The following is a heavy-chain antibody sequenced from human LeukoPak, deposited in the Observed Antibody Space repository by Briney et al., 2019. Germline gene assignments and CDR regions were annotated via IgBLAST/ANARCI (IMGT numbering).Heavy chain of an antibody. CDR3: ARGGDLVDY. V-gene: IGHV1-18*01. D-gene: IGHD3-16*01. CDR2: IRVKDGNT. CDR1: GYSFTNHG. J-gene: IGHJ4*02. Sequence: ASVKVSCKTSGYSFTNHGISWVRQAPGQGLEWMGWIRVKDGNTDCSQKLQGRVIMTIETSTSTVYMELRSLTSDDTAVYYCARGGDLVDYWGQGTLVTVSS.